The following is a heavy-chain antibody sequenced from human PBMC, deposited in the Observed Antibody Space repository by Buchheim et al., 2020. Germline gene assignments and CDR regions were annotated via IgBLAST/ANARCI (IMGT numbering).Heavy chain of an antibody. Sequence: QVQLVQSGAEVKKPGASVKVSCKASGYTFTSYGISWVRQAPGQGLEWMGWISAYNGNTNYAQKLQGRVTMTTDPSTGQANMELRSLRSDDTAVYYCARGLALRITMVRGPYYGMDVWGQGTT. D-gene: IGHD3-10*01. V-gene: IGHV1-18*01. CDR3: ARGLALRITMVRGPYYGMDV. CDR1: GYTFTSYG. J-gene: IGHJ6*01. CDR2: ISAYNGNT.